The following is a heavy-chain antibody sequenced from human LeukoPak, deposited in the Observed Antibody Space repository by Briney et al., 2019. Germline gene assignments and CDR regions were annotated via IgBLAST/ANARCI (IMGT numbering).Heavy chain of an antibody. CDR3: ARDIAADFADAFDI. D-gene: IGHD6-13*01. CDR1: GFTFSSYS. Sequence: PGGSLRLSCAASGFTFSSYSMNWVRQAPGKGLEWVSSISSSSSYIYYADSVKGRFTISRDNAKNSLYLQMNSLRAEDTAVYYCARDIAADFADAFDIWGQGTMVTVSS. J-gene: IGHJ3*02. CDR2: ISSSSSYI. V-gene: IGHV3-21*01.